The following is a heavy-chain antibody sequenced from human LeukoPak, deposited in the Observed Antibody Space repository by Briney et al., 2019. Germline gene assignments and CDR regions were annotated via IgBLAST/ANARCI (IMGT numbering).Heavy chain of an antibody. D-gene: IGHD4-17*01. Sequence: GESLKISCKGSGYSFTHYWIGWVRQMPGKGREWMGIILPSDSETRYSPSLQGQVNISAHKATSTDYPQWRSLKASDTAVYYCAGHRLLTTALHYWGQGTLLTVSS. V-gene: IGHV5-51*01. CDR3: AGHRLLTTALHY. J-gene: IGHJ4*02. CDR2: ILPSDSET. CDR1: GYSFTHYW.